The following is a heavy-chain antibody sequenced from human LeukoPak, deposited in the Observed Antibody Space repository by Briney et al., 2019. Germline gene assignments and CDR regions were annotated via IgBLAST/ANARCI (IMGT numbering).Heavy chain of an antibody. V-gene: IGHV4-39*01. D-gene: IGHD3-22*01. CDR2: SYYSGST. CDR3: ARHHGGYYYDSSGHLRFDY. J-gene: IGHJ4*02. Sequence: SETLSLTCTVSGDSISISSYYWRRIRQPPGKGLERIGYSYYSGSTNYIPSLKSRVTISVDTSKNQFSLKLSSVTAADTAVYYCARHHGGYYYDSSGHLRFDYWGQGTLVIVSS. CDR1: GDSISISSYY.